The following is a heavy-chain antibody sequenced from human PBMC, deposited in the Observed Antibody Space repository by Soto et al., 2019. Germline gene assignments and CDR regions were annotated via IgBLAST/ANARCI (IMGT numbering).Heavy chain of an antibody. V-gene: IGHV1-69*01. J-gene: IGHJ5*02. CDR3: ARDYYGSGSYYTPPLGQGNWFDP. Sequence: KVSCKASGGTFSSYAISWVRQAPGQGLEWMGGIIPIFGTANYAQKFQGRVTITADESTSTAYMELSSLRSEDTAVYYCARDYYGSGSYYTPPLGQGNWFDPWGQGTLVTVSS. CDR2: IIPIFGTA. CDR1: GGTFSSYA. D-gene: IGHD3-10*01.